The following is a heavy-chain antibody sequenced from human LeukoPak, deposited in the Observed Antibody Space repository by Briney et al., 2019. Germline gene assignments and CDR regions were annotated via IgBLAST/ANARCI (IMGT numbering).Heavy chain of an antibody. D-gene: IGHD6-19*01. CDR2: ISSNGDNT. CDR3: ARMEVAGYFDY. CDR1: GFTLSNYA. Sequence: GGSLRLSCSASGFTLSNYAMHWVRQAPGKGLEYVSAISSNGDNTYYADSVKGRFTISRDNSKNTLYLQMNSLRAEDTAVYYCARMEVAGYFDYWGQGTLVTVSS. J-gene: IGHJ4*02. V-gene: IGHV3-64*04.